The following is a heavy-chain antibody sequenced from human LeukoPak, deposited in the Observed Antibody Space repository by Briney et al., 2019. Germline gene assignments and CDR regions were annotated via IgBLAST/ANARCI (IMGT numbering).Heavy chain of an antibody. V-gene: IGHV4-30-2*01. CDR3: ASLWDRGYSGYDYPLHQPIDY. D-gene: IGHD5-12*01. CDR2: IYHSGST. CDR1: GGSISSGGYY. J-gene: IGHJ4*02. Sequence: SQTLSLTCTVSGGSISSGGYYWSWIRQPPGKGLEWIGYIYHSGSTYYNPSLKSRVTISVDRSKNQFSLKLSSVTAADTAVYYCASLWDRGYSGYDYPLHQPIDYWGQGTLVTVSS.